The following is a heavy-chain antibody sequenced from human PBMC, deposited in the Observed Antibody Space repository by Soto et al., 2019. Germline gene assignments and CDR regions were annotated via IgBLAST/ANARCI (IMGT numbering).Heavy chain of an antibody. CDR3: ATDGTYGGNPFPY. Sequence: QVQLVESGGGVIQPGRSLRLSCAASGFTLSSSAMHWVRQAPGKGLEWVAVISYDGSNKYYADSVKGRFTISRDNSTNSLFLQLNSLRAEDAAVYYCATDGTYGGNPFPYWGQGPLVTVAS. J-gene: IGHJ4*02. D-gene: IGHD4-17*01. CDR1: GFTLSSSA. CDR2: ISYDGSNK. V-gene: IGHV3-30-3*01.